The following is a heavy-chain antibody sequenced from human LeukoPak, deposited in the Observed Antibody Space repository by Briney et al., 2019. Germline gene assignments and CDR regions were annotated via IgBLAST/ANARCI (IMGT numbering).Heavy chain of an antibody. CDR2: IGSSSSYI. CDR1: GFTFSSYS. V-gene: IGHV3-21*01. D-gene: IGHD2-2*01. CDR3: AGPMVSSTSYEDY. J-gene: IGHJ4*02. Sequence: PGGSLRLSCAASGFTFSSYSMNWVRQAPGKGLEWVSSIGSSSSYIYYADSVKGRFTISRDNAKNSLYLQMNSLRAEDTAVYYCAGPMVSSTSYEDYWGQGTLVTVSS.